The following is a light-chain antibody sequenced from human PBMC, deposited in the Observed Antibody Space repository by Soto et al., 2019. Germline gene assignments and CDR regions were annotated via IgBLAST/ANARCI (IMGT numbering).Light chain of an antibody. V-gene: IGKV3-20*01. CDR1: QTVSSSY. CDR2: GAS. Sequence: EIVMTQSPATLSVSPGERVTLSCRASQTVSSSYLAWYQQKPGQAPRLLIYGASSRATGIPDRFSGSGSGTDFTLTISRLEPEDFALYYCQQYGASPITFGQGTRLEIK. J-gene: IGKJ5*01. CDR3: QQYGASPIT.